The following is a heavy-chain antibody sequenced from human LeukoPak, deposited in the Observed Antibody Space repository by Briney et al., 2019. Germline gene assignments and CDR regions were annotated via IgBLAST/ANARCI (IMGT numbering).Heavy chain of an antibody. D-gene: IGHD2/OR15-2a*01. Sequence: GGSLRLSCAASGFTFSSYAMSWVRQAPGKGLEWVADIKQDGSEIHYVDSVKGRFIISRDNAKNSLYLQMNSLRVEDTAVYSYVRGESGIQENSFDIWGQGTLVIVSS. CDR2: IKQDGSEI. J-gene: IGHJ3*02. CDR3: VRGESGIQENSFDI. V-gene: IGHV3-7*03. CDR1: GFTFSSYA.